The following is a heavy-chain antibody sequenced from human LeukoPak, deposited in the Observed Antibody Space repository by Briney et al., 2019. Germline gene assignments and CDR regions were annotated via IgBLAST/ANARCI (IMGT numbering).Heavy chain of an antibody. D-gene: IGHD3-22*01. CDR1: GYTFTGYY. CDR2: INPNSGGT. J-gene: IGHJ6*03. Sequence: ASVKASCKASGYTFTGYYMHWVRQAPGQGLEWMGWINPNSGGTNYAQKFQGRVTMTRDTSISTAYMELSRLRSDDTAVYYCARDEGDYYDSSGYRVFYYMDVWGKGTTVTVSS. V-gene: IGHV1-2*02. CDR3: ARDEGDYYDSSGYRVFYYMDV.